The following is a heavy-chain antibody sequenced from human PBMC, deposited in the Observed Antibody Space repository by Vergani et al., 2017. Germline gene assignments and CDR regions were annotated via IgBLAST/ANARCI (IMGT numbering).Heavy chain of an antibody. CDR1: GDSVISTDYH. Sequence: QVQLHESGPGLVKPSETLSLTCTVSGDSVISTDYHWGWIRQPPGKGLEWIGSMDYSGSTSYNPSLESRISISFETPKNQFSLRLTSVTAADTAVYYCASKRGACRAAYCHSYDFWGPGTLVGVYS. V-gene: IGHV4-39*01. CDR3: ASKRGACRAAYCHSYDF. D-gene: IGHD2-15*01. J-gene: IGHJ4*02. CDR2: MDYSGST.